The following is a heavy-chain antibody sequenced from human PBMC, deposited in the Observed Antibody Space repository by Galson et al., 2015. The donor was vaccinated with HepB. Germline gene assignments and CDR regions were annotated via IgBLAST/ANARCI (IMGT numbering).Heavy chain of an antibody. Sequence: SLRLSCAASGFTVSSNYMSWVRQAPGKGLEWVSLIYTGGRTYYADSVKGRFPISRDNSKNTLYLQMNSLRAEDTAVYYCARGRGYNWNDVFQYYYYYGMDVWGQGTTITVSS. CDR1: GFTVSSNY. D-gene: IGHD1-20*01. CDR2: IYTGGRT. J-gene: IGHJ6*02. CDR3: ARGRGYNWNDVFQYYYYYGMDV. V-gene: IGHV3-53*01.